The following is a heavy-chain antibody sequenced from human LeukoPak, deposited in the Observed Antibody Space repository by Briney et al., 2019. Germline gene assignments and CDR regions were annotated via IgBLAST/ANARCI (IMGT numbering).Heavy chain of an antibody. CDR2: ISYDGSNK. CDR1: GFTFSSYA. D-gene: IGHD4-23*01. CDR3: AKYAPPTTVVTRYFDY. Sequence: GGSLRLSCAASGFTFSSYAMHWVRQAPGKGLEWVAVISYDGSNKYYVDSVKGRFTISRDNSKNTLYLQMNSLRAEDTAVYYCAKYAPPTTVVTRYFDYWGQGTLVTVSS. J-gene: IGHJ4*02. V-gene: IGHV3-30-3*01.